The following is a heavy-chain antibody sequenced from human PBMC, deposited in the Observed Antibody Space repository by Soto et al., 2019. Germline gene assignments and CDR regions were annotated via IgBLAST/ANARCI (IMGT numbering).Heavy chain of an antibody. J-gene: IGHJ4*02. CDR2: SKSKTDGGTV. CDR1: GFTFTSAW. Sequence: EVQLVESGGGLVRPGESLRLSCAASGFTFTSAWINWVRQAPGKGLEWAGRSKSKTDGGTVDYGAPVKGRFTISRDDSKNTAYLQMNSLRNEDTAVYYCTTAERGGSYYSDYWGQGTLVTVSS. D-gene: IGHD1-26*01. V-gene: IGHV3-15*07. CDR3: TTAERGGSYYSDY.